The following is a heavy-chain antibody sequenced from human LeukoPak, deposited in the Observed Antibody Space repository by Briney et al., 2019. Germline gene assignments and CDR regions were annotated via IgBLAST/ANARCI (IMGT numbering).Heavy chain of an antibody. CDR1: GGSFSGYY. V-gene: IGHV4-34*01. Sequence: SETLSLTCAVYGGSFSGYYWSWIRQPPGKGLEWIGEINHSGSTNYNPSLKSRVTISVDTSKNQFSLKLSSVTAADTAVYYCARRGGTKFDYWGQGTLVTVSS. CDR3: ARRGGTKFDY. J-gene: IGHJ4*02. CDR2: INHSGST. D-gene: IGHD2-2*01.